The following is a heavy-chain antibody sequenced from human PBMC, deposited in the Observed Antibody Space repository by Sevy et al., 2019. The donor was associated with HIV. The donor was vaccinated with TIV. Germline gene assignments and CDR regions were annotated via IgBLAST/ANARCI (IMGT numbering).Heavy chain of an antibody. CDR1: GFTFSSYG. J-gene: IGHJ3*02. V-gene: IGHV3-23*01. CDR2: ISGSGGST. CDR3: AKVLLFDAFDI. D-gene: IGHD2-15*01. Sequence: GGSLRLSCVVSGFTFSSYGMRWVRQAPGKGLEWVSAISGSGGSTSYADSVEGRFTISRDNSKNTLYLQMNSLRAEDTAVYYCAKVLLFDAFDIWGQGTMVTVSS.